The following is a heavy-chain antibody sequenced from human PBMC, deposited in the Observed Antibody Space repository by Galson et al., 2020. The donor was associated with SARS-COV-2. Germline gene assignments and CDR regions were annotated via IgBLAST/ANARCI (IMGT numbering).Heavy chain of an antibody. CDR3: ARVGRRTGPTPSGRFDP. CDR2: IYYSGST. J-gene: IGHJ5*02. D-gene: IGHD2-15*01. Sequence: SETLSLTCTVSGGSISSYYWSWIRQPPGKGLEWIGYIYYSGSTNYNPSLKSRVTISVDTSKNQFSLKLSSVTAADTAVYYCARVGRRTGPTPSGRFDPWGQGTLVTVSS. CDR1: GGSISSYY. V-gene: IGHV4-59*01.